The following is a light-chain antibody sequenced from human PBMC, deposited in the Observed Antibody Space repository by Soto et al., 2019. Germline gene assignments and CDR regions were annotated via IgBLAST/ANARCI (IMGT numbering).Light chain of an antibody. V-gene: IGKV3-15*01. CDR3: QQYNNWPPFT. CDR2: GAS. J-gene: IGKJ3*01. CDR1: QSVSSN. Sequence: EIVMTQSPCTLSVSPGERAILCCRASQSVSSNLAWYQQKPGQTPRLLIYGASTRATGIPARFSGSGSGTEFTLTISSLQSEDFAVYYCQQYNNWPPFTFGPGTKVDIK.